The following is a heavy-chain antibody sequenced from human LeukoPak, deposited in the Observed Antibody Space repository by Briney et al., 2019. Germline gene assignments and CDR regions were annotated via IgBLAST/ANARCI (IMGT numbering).Heavy chain of an antibody. Sequence: PGRSLRLSCAASGFTFSSYGMHWVRQAPGKGLEWVAVISYDGSNKYYADSVKGRFTISRDNSKNTLYLQMNSLRAEDTAVYYCARDSYEAAIYYGMDVWGQGTTVTVPS. D-gene: IGHD6-25*01. CDR2: ISYDGSNK. J-gene: IGHJ6*02. V-gene: IGHV3-30*03. CDR3: ARDSYEAAIYYGMDV. CDR1: GFTFSSYG.